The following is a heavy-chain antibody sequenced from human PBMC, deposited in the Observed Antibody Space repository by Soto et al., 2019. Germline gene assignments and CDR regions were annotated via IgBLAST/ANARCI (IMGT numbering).Heavy chain of an antibody. CDR2: IYYSVST. V-gene: IGHV4-61*01. J-gene: IGHJ4*02. CDR3: ASYSSGWYDVIY. D-gene: IGHD6-19*01. CDR1: GGSVSSGSYY. Sequence: QVQLQESGPGLVKPSETLSLTCTVSGGSVSSGSYYWSWIRQPPGKGLEWIGYIYYSVSTNYNPSLKSRVTISVDTSKNQVSLKVSSVTAADTAVYYCASYSSGWYDVIYWGQGTLVTVAS.